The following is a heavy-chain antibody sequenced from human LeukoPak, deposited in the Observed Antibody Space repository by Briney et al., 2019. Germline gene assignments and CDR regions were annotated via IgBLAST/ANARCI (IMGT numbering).Heavy chain of an antibody. Sequence: PGGSLRLSCAASGSTFDDYTMHWVRQAPGKGLEWVSLISWDGGSTYYADSVKGRFTISRDNSKNSLYLQMNSLRTEDTALYYCAKGGVTAGDGDYMDVWGKGTTVTISS. CDR3: AKGGVTAGDGDYMDV. CDR2: ISWDGGST. CDR1: GSTFDDYT. V-gene: IGHV3-43*01. D-gene: IGHD3-10*01. J-gene: IGHJ6*03.